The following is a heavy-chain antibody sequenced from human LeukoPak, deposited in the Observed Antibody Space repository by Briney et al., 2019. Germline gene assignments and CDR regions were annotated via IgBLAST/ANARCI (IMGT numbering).Heavy chain of an antibody. J-gene: IGHJ5*02. Sequence: PGGSLRLSCAASGFTFSSYSMNWVRQAPGKGLEWVSYISSSSSTIYYADSVKGRFTISRDNAKNSLYLQMNSLRAEDTAVYYCARLISGVGGTPGGNWFDPWGQGSLVSVSS. D-gene: IGHD1-26*01. CDR3: ARLISGVGGTPGGNWFDP. V-gene: IGHV3-48*04. CDR1: GFTFSSYS. CDR2: ISSSSSTI.